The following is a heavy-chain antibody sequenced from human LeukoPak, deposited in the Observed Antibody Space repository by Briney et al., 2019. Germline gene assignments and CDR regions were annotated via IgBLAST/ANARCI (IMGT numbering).Heavy chain of an antibody. CDR2: SYYSGST. Sequence: KTSETLSLTCTVSGGSISSSSYYWGWIRQPPGKGLEWIGSSYYSGSTYYNPSLKSRATISVDTSKNQFSLKLSSVTAADTAVYYCARDPTPPYSSSWFSWFDPWGQGTLVTVSS. CDR1: GGSISSSSYY. V-gene: IGHV4-39*07. J-gene: IGHJ5*02. D-gene: IGHD6-13*01. CDR3: ARDPTPPYSSSWFSWFDP.